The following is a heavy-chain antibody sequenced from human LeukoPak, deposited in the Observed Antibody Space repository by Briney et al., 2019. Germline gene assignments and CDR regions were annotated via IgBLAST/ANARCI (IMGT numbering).Heavy chain of an antibody. J-gene: IGHJ4*02. CDR1: GFTFSSYA. CDR2: IKQDGSEE. CDR3: ARWAGVTDY. Sequence: PGRSLRLSCAASGFTFSSYAMHWVRQAPGKGLEWVANIKQDGSEEYYADSVKGRFTISRDNGKNSLNLQMNSLRAEDTAVYYCARWAGVTDYWGQGTLVTVSS. V-gene: IGHV3-7*01. D-gene: IGHD5-18*01.